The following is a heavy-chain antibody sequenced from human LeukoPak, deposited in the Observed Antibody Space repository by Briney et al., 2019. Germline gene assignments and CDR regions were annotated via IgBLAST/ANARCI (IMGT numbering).Heavy chain of an antibody. J-gene: IGHJ3*02. CDR1: GYSFTSYW. CDR3: ARRVAVAGTGDAFGI. V-gene: IGHV5-51*01. Sequence: GESLKISCKGSGYSFTSYWIGWVRQMPGKGLEWMGIIYPGDSDTRYSPSFQGQVTISADKSISTAYLQWSSLKASDTAMYYCARRVAVAGTGDAFGIWGQGTMVTVSS. CDR2: IYPGDSDT. D-gene: IGHD6-19*01.